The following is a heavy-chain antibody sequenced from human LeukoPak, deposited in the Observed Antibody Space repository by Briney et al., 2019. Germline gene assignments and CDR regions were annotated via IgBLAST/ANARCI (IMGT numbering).Heavy chain of an antibody. Sequence: ASVKVSCKASGYTFTSYDINWVRQAPGQGLEWMGWMNPNSGNTGYAQKFQGRVTMTRNTSISTAYMELSSLRSEDTAVYYCARDLTIAVAGDFDYWGQGTLVTVSS. CDR3: ARDLTIAVAGDFDY. D-gene: IGHD6-19*01. J-gene: IGHJ4*02. V-gene: IGHV1-8*01. CDR2: MNPNSGNT. CDR1: GYTFTSYD.